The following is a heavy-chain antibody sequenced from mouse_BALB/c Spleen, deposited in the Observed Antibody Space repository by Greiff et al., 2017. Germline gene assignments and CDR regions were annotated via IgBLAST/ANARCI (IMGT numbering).Heavy chain of an antibody. CDR2: INSNGGST. CDR1: GFTFSSYG. CDR3: ARDGGLAY. J-gene: IGHJ3*01. V-gene: IGHV5-6-3*01. Sequence: EVQGVESGGGLVQPGGSLKLSCAASGFTFSSYGMSWVRQTPDKRLELVATINSNGGSTYYPDSVKGRFTISRDNAKNTLYLQMSSLKSEDTAMYYCARDGGLAYWGQGTLVTVSA.